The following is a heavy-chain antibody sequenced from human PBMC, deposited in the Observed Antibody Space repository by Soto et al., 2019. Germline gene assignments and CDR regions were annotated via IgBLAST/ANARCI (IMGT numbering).Heavy chain of an antibody. CDR2: ISSSSSTI. CDR1: GFTFSSYS. CDR3: AKDRIVGATFLAVSYFQH. Sequence: PGGSLRLSCAASGFTFSSYSMNWVRQAPGKGLEWVSYISSSSSTIYYADSVKGRFTISRDNAKNSLYLQMNSLRAEDTAVFYCAKDRIVGATFLAVSYFQHWGQGTLVTVPS. V-gene: IGHV3-48*01. D-gene: IGHD1-26*01. J-gene: IGHJ1*01.